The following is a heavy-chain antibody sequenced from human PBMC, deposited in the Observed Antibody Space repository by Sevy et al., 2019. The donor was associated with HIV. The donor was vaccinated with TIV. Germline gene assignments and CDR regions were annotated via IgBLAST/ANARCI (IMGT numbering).Heavy chain of an antibody. D-gene: IGHD6-6*01. CDR3: ARGLAALPGYYYGMDV. V-gene: IGHV3-48*01. CDR2: ISDISSAI. Sequence: GGSLRLSCAASGFPFSSYGMNWVRQAPGKGLEWVSYISDISSAIYYADSVKGRFTISRDNAKKSLYLQMNSLRAEDTAVYYCARGLAALPGYYYGMDVWGQGTTDTVSS. J-gene: IGHJ6*02. CDR1: GFPFSSYG.